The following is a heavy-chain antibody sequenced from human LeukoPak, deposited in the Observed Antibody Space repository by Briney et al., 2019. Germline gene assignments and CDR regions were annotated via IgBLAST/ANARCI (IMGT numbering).Heavy chain of an antibody. CDR1: GYAFTGYY. V-gene: IGHV1-2*02. CDR2: INPNSGGT. Sequence: ASVKVSCKASGYAFTGYYIHWVRQAPGQGLEWMGWINPNSGGTKYAQKFQGRVTMTRATSINTAYMELDRLTSDDTAIYYCARSYCGGDCYWTIDYWGQGTLVTVSS. J-gene: IGHJ4*02. D-gene: IGHD2-21*02. CDR3: ARSYCGGDCYWTIDY.